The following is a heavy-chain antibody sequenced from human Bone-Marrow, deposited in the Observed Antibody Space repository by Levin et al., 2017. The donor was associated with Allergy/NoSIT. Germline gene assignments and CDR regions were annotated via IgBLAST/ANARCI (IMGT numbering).Heavy chain of an antibody. Sequence: SGGSLRLSCAAPGFTFSFYAMHWVRQAPGKGLEWVAVISSDGTNKYYADSVRGRVTVSRDNSKNTVYLQMNSLRPDDSSVYYCARDLGRGSATWQLTWGQGTLVSVSS. CDR3: ARDLGRGSATWQLT. D-gene: IGHD3-16*01. CDR2: ISSDGTNK. J-gene: IGHJ4*02. CDR1: GFTFSFYA. V-gene: IGHV3-30-3*01.